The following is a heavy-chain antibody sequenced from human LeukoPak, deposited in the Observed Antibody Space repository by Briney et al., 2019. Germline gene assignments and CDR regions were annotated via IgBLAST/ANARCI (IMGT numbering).Heavy chain of an antibody. D-gene: IGHD3-22*01. J-gene: IGHJ4*02. Sequence: GGSLRLSCAASGFTFSSYWMSWVRQAPGKGLEWVANIKQDGSEKYYVDSVKGRFTISRDNAKNSLYLQMNSLGAEDTAVYYCARAVRYYYDSSGYFFDYWGQGTLVTVSS. CDR1: GFTFSSYW. CDR3: ARAVRYYYDSSGYFFDY. V-gene: IGHV3-7*01. CDR2: IKQDGSEK.